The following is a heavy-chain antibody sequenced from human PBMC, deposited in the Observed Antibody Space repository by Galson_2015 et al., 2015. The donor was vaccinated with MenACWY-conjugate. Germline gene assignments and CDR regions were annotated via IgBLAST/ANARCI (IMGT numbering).Heavy chain of an antibody. CDR2: ISASGGIT. CDR3: AKDLWARESSYGPFDS. J-gene: IGHJ4*02. V-gene: IGHV3-23*01. Sequence: SLRLSCAASGFTFSNYAMTWVRQAPGKGLEWVSTISASGGITNYADSVKGRFTISRGNYDKTLYLQMNNLRAEDTAVYYCAKDLWARESSYGPFDSWGQGTLVTVSS. D-gene: IGHD5-18*01. CDR1: GFTFSNYA.